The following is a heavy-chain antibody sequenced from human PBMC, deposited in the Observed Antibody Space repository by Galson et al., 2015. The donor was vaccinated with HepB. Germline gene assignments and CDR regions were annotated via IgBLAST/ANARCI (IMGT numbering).Heavy chain of an antibody. CDR2: ISSSSSYI. D-gene: IGHD5-12*01. J-gene: IGHJ3*02. V-gene: IGHV3-21*01. CDR3: ARDPGGWLRRRSFDI. Sequence: SLRLSCAASGFTFSSYSMNWVRQAPGKGLEWVSSISSSSSYIYYADSVKGRFTISRDNAKNSLYLQMNSLRAEDTAVYYCARDPGGWLRRRSFDIWGQGTMVTVSS. CDR1: GFTFSSYS.